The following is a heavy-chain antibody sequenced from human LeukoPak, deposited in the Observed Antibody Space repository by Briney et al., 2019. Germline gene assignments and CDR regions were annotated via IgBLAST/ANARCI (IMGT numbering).Heavy chain of an antibody. CDR3: AKAPFYDFWSGYYFDY. D-gene: IGHD3-3*01. Sequence: GGSLRLSCGGSGFTFKSFSMHWVRQAPGKGLEWVSAISGSGGSTYYADSVKGRFTISRDDSKNTLYLQMNSLRAEDTAVYYCAKAPFYDFWSGYYFDYWGQGTLVTVSS. J-gene: IGHJ4*02. CDR1: GFTFKSFS. CDR2: ISGSGGST. V-gene: IGHV3-23*01.